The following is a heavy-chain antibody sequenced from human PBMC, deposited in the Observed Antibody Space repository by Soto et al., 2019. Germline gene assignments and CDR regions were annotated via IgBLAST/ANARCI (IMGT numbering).Heavy chain of an antibody. V-gene: IGHV4-34*01. CDR1: GGSFSGYY. Sequence: QVQLQQWGAGLLKPSETLSLTCAVYGGSFSGYYWSWIRQPPGKGLEWFGEINHSGSTNYNPSLKSRVTISVDTSKNQFSLKLSSVTAADTAVYYCARGLVVVPAAGDYYGMHVWGQGTTVTVSS. J-gene: IGHJ6*02. CDR3: ARGLVVVPAAGDYYGMHV. CDR2: INHSGST. D-gene: IGHD2-2*01.